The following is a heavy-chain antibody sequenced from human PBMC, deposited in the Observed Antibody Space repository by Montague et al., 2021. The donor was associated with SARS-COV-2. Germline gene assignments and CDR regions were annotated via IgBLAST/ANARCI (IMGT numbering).Heavy chain of an antibody. CDR2: TYYRSKWQN. D-gene: IGHD4-17*01. CDR3: SRGTLRFGMDV. CDR1: GDSVSRNTAF. V-gene: IGHV6-1*01. Sequence: CAISGDSVSRNTAFWNWVRQSPSRGLEFLGRTYYRSKWQNDYAVSVRSRITINPDTSKNQFSLHLNSVTPEDTAVYHCSRGTLRFGMDVWGQGTTVTVSS. J-gene: IGHJ6*02.